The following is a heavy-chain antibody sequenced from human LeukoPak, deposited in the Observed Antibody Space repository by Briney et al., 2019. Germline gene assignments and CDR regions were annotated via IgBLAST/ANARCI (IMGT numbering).Heavy chain of an antibody. Sequence: SETLSLTCTVSGGSISSSSYYWGWIRQPPGKGLEWIGSIYYSGSTYYNPSLKSRVTISIDTSKNQFSLKLISVTAADTAVYYCARQFIEYSSSSQKQTFDYWGQGTLVTVSS. D-gene: IGHD6-6*01. J-gene: IGHJ4*02. CDR2: IYYSGST. CDR3: ARQFIEYSSSSQKQTFDY. V-gene: IGHV4-39*01. CDR1: GGSISSSSYY.